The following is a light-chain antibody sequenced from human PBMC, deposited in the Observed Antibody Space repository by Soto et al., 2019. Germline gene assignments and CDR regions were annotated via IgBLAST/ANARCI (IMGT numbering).Light chain of an antibody. Sequence: QSALTQPASVSGSPAQSITISCTGTSSDVGGYNYVSWYQQHPGKAPKLMIYDVSNRPSGVSNRFSGSKSGNTASLTISGLQAEDEADYYCSSYTTSGSLVFGGGTKLTVL. CDR3: SSYTTSGSLV. CDR1: SSDVGGYNY. V-gene: IGLV2-14*01. J-gene: IGLJ2*01. CDR2: DVS.